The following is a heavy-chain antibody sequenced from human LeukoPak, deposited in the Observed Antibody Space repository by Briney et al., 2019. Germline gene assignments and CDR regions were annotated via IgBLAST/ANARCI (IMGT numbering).Heavy chain of an antibody. V-gene: IGHV3-30*01. CDR3: AREAFSSRWN. CDR1: GFTFTNYA. D-gene: IGHD6-13*01. J-gene: IGHJ4*02. CDR2: VSHDGNNK. Sequence: GGSLRLSCEASGFTFTNYAMAWVRQAPGKGLEWVAVVSHDGNNKSFADSVKGRFTISRDNSKSTVYLQMNNLRREDTGVYYCAREAFSSRWNWGQGTLVTVSS.